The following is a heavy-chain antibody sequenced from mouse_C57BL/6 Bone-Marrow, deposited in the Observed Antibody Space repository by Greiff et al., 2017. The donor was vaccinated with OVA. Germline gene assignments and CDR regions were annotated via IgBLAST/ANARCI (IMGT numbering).Heavy chain of an antibody. CDR1: GFTFSNYW. CDR3: TGRVTGDAMDY. J-gene: IGHJ4*01. V-gene: IGHV6-3*01. D-gene: IGHD4-1*01. Sequence: EVQLQESGGGLVQPGGSMKLSCVASGFTFSNYWMNWVRQSPEKGLEWVAQIRLKSDNYATHYAESVKGRFTISRDDSKSSVYLQMNNLRAEDTGIYYCTGRVTGDAMDYWGQGTSVTVSS. CDR2: IRLKSDNYAT.